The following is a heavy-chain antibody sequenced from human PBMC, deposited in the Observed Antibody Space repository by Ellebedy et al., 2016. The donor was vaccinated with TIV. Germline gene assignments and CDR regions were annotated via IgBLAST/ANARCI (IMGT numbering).Heavy chain of an antibody. CDR3: TYGINSDAFDI. V-gene: IGHV4-61*03. D-gene: IGHD3-10*01. CDR1: GDSVSRRSYY. CDR2: IYPSGST. J-gene: IGHJ3*02. Sequence: SETLSLXXTVSGDSVSRRSYYWSWIRQSPGKGLEWIGYIYPSGSTKYNPSLKSRLTISADTSKKHFSLKLNSATAADTAVYYCTYGINSDAFDIWGHGTLVTVSS.